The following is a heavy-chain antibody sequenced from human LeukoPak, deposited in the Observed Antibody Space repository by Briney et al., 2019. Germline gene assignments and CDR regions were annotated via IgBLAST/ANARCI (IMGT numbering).Heavy chain of an antibody. CDR1: GGSVSIGSYY. J-gene: IGHJ4*02. V-gene: IGHV4-61*01. Sequence: PSETQSLTRTVSGGSVSIGSYYGSSIRQPPGKGLEWIGYIYYSRSTNYHPSLKKRVPITVATSKDQFSLKLSSVPAADTAVYYCARLYSSGWYFDYWGQGTLVTVSS. CDR2: IYYSRST. D-gene: IGHD6-19*01. CDR3: ARLYSSGWYFDY.